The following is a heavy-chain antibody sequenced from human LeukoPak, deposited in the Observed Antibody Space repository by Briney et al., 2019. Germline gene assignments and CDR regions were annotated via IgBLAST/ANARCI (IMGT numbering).Heavy chain of an antibody. CDR2: ISGSGGST. D-gene: IGHD2-2*01. J-gene: IGHJ4*02. Sequence: PGGSLTLSCAASGFTFGSYAMNWVRQAPGKGLEWVSVISGSGGSTYYADSVKGQFTISRDNSKNTLYLQMTSLRAEDTAVYYCATALQLTYYYFDYWGQGTLVTVSS. CDR3: ATALQLTYYYFDY. V-gene: IGHV3-23*01. CDR1: GFTFGSYA.